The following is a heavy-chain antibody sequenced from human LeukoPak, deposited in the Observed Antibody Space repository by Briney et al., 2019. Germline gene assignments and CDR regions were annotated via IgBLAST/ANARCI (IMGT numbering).Heavy chain of an antibody. V-gene: IGHV4-34*01. CDR1: GGSFSGYY. CDR2: INHSGST. Sequence: SETLSLTCAVYGGSFSGYYWSWIRQPPGKGLEWIGEINHSGSTNYNPSLKSRVTISVDTSKNQFSLKLSSVTAADTAVYYCARVGYCSGGSCYDDAFDIWGQGTMVTVSS. J-gene: IGHJ3*02. D-gene: IGHD2-15*01. CDR3: ARVGYCSGGSCYDDAFDI.